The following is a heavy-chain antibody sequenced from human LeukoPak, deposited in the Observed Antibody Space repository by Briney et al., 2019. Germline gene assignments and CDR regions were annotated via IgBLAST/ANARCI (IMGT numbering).Heavy chain of an antibody. V-gene: IGHV1-69*02. Sequence: ASVEVSCKASGGTFSSYTISWVRQAPGQGLEWMGRIIPILGIANYAQKFQGRVTITADKSTSTAYMELSSLRAEDTAVYYCATWITGMTRFGGYFNYWAQGTLVTVSS. CDR1: GGTFSSYT. J-gene: IGHJ4*02. D-gene: IGHD1-20*01. CDR3: ATWITGMTRFGGYFNY. CDR2: IIPILGIA.